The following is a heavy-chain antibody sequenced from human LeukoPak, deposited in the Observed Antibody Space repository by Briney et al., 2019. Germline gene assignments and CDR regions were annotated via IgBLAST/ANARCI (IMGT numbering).Heavy chain of an antibody. V-gene: IGHV3-74*03. J-gene: IGHJ3*02. CDR1: GFTFSSYW. Sequence: PGGSLRLSCAASGFTFSSYWMHWVRQAPGKGPVWVSRINSDGTGTMYADSVKGRFTISRDNAKNTLYLQMNSLRAEDTAVYYCAKHPAFDIWGRGTMVTVSS. CDR2: INSDGTGT. CDR3: AKHPAFDI.